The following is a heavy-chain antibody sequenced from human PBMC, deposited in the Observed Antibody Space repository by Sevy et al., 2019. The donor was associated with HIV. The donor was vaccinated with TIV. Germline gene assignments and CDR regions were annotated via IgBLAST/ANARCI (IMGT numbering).Heavy chain of an antibody. Sequence: GGSLRLSCAASGFIFNNYDMYWIRQAPGKGLEWVATVSYDGADKDYADIVKGRFTISRASSRSMLYLQMNSLRPEDTGVYFCAKDMVDCSGGTCYAGAVSPFESWGQGTLVTVSS. D-gene: IGHD2-15*01. J-gene: IGHJ4*02. CDR2: VSYDGADK. V-gene: IGHV3-30*18. CDR1: GFIFNNYD. CDR3: AKDMVDCSGGTCYAGAVSPFES.